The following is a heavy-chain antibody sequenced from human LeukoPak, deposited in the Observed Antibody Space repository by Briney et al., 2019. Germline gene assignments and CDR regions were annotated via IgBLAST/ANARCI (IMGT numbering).Heavy chain of an antibody. V-gene: IGHV4-38-2*02. Sequence: PSETLSLTCTVSGYSISSGYYWGWTRQPPGKGLEWIGSIYHSGSTYYNPSLKSRVTISVDTSKNQFSLKLSSVTAADTAVYYCAREDTAIFDYWGQGTLVTVSS. D-gene: IGHD5-18*01. CDR2: IYHSGST. CDR1: GYSISSGYY. CDR3: AREDTAIFDY. J-gene: IGHJ4*02.